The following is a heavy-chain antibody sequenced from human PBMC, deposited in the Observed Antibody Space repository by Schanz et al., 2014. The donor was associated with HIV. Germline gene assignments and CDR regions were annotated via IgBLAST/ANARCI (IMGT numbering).Heavy chain of an antibody. CDR1: GSTFPDLD. J-gene: IGHJ3*01. V-gene: IGHV1-8*01. CDR3: ARAGLWYNSGDYYGSAFDV. CDR2: INPKSGNT. D-gene: IGHD3-3*01. Sequence: QVRLAQSGAEVKRPGASVTVSCVAVGSTFPDLDINWVRQAAGQGLEWMAWINPKSGNTGYARKFQGRVTVTINTSKRTIYMELRGLTSEDAAVYYCARAGLWYNSGDYYGSAFDVWGPGTAVTVAS.